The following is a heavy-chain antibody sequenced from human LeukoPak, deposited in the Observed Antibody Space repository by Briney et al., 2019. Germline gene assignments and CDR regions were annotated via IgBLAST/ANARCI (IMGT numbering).Heavy chain of an antibody. CDR3: AGVDRSNGSNGLDA. D-gene: IGHD4/OR15-4a*01. CDR2: IYYSGST. J-gene: IGHJ6*02. Sequence: SETLSLTCTVSGGSVSSGSYYWSWIRQPPGKGLEWIGYIYYSGSTNYNPSLKSRVTISVDTSKNQFSLKLSSVTAADTAGYYGAGVDRSNGSNGLDAWGQGT. V-gene: IGHV4-61*01. CDR1: GGSVSSGSYY.